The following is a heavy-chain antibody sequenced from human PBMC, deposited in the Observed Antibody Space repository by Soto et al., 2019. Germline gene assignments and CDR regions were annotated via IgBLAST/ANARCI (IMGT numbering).Heavy chain of an antibody. V-gene: IGHV4-61*08. CDR1: DDSFRGAEYY. J-gene: IGHJ4*02. Sequence: SETLSLTCTVSDDSFRGAEYYWSWIRQPLGKGPEWIGYTYYNGDTKYNPALRSRVTMSEDTSKNQFSLRLSSVTAADTAVYLWARGPAYIDGWRTFDLWGRGILVTVSS. CDR3: ARGPAYIDGWRTFDL. D-gene: IGHD6-19*01. CDR2: TYYNGDT.